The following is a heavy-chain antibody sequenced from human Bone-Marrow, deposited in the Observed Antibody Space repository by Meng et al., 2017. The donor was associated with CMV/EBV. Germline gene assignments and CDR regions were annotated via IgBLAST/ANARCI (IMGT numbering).Heavy chain of an antibody. V-gene: IGHV1-69*10. CDR3: ARGLWVGLEPRENDY. D-gene: IGHD1-1*01. Sequence: SVKVSCKASGGTFSSYAISWVRQAPGQGLEWMGGIIPILGIANYAQKFQGRVTITADKSTSTAYMGLSSLRSEDTAGYYCARGLWVGLEPRENDYWGQGTLVTVSS. J-gene: IGHJ4*02. CDR1: GGTFSSYA. CDR2: IIPILGIA.